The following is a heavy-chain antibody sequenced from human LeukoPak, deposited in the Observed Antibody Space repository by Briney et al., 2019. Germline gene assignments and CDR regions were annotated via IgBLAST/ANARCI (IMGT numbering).Heavy chain of an antibody. CDR3: AREGAVEMATIDAFDI. CDR2: IYYSGST. CDR1: GGSISSGGYY. D-gene: IGHD5-12*01. V-gene: IGHV4-31*03. J-gene: IGHJ3*02. Sequence: PSQTLSLTCTVSGGSISSGGYYWSWIRQHPGKGLEWIGYIYYSGSTYYNPSLKSRVTISVDTYKNQFSLKLSSVTAADTAVYYCAREGAVEMATIDAFDIWGQGTMVTVSS.